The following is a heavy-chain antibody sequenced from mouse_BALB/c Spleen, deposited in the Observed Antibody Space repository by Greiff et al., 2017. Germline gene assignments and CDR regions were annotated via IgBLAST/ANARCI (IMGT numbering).Heavy chain of an antibody. D-gene: IGHD2-4*01. CDR1: GYAFTNYL. J-gene: IGHJ4*01. CDR3: ARGGTMINDYAMDY. CDR2: INPGSGGT. V-gene: IGHV1-54*01. Sequence: QVQLQQSGAELVRPGPSVKVSCKASGYAFTNYLIEWVKQRPGQGLEWIGVINPGSGGTNYNEKFKGKATLTADKSSSTAYMQLSSLTSDDSAVYFCARGGTMINDYAMDYWGQGTSVTVSS.